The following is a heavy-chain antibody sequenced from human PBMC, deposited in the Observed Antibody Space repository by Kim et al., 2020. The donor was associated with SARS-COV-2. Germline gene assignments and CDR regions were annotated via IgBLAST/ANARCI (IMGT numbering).Heavy chain of an antibody. CDR3: ARFYLLWIFGVFIMNAFDI. J-gene: IGHJ3*02. V-gene: IGHV3-11*03. CDR1: GFTFSDYY. CDR2: ISSSSSYT. D-gene: IGHD3-3*01. Sequence: GGSLRLSCAASGFTFSDYYMSWIRQAPGKGLEWVSYISSSSSYTNYADSVKGRFTISRDNAKNSLYLQMNSLRAEDTAVYYCARFYLLWIFGVFIMNAFDIWGQGTMVTVSS.